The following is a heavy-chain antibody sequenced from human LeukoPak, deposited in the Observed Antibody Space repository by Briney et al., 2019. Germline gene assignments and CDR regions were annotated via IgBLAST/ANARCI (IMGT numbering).Heavy chain of an antibody. V-gene: IGHV1-69*05. Sequence: GSSVKVSCKASGGTFSSYAISWVRQAPGQGLEWIGGIIPIFGTANYAQKFQGRVTITTDESTSTAYMELSSLRSEDTAVYYCANAAYYYDLLRSPPGYYYYMDVWGKGTTVTVSS. J-gene: IGHJ6*03. D-gene: IGHD3-22*01. CDR2: IIPIFGTA. CDR1: GGTFSSYA. CDR3: ANAAYYYDLLRSPPGYYYYMDV.